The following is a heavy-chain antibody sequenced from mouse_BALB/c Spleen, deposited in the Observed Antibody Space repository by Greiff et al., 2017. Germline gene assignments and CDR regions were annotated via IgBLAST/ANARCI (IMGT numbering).Heavy chain of an antibody. CDR2: ISSGGSYT. CDR3: ARDPGTFAY. D-gene: IGHD4-1*01. J-gene: IGHJ3*01. V-gene: IGHV5-9-4*01. Sequence: EVNVVESGGGLLKPGGSLKLSCAPSGSTFSSYALSWVRQSPEKRRGGCAEISSGGSYTYYPDTVTGRFTISRDNAKNTLYLEMSSLRSEDTAMYYCARDPGTFAYWGQGTLVTVSA. CDR1: GSTFSSYA.